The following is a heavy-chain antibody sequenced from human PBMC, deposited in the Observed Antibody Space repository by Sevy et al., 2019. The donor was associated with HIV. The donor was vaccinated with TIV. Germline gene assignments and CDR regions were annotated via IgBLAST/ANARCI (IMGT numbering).Heavy chain of an antibody. J-gene: IGHJ4*02. V-gene: IGHV3-23*01. CDR1: GFTFSSYA. Sequence: GGSLRLSCAASGFTFSSYAMSWVRQAPGNGLEWVSAISGSGGSTYYAHSVKGRFTISRDNSKNTLYLQMNSLRAEDTAVYYCAKAWKYYYDSSGYSCPFDYWGQGTLVTVSS. CDR3: AKAWKYYYDSSGYSCPFDY. CDR2: ISGSGGST. D-gene: IGHD3-22*01.